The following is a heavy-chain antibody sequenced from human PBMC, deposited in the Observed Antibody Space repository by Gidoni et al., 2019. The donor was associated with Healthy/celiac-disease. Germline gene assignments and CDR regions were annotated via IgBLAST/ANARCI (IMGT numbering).Heavy chain of an antibody. D-gene: IGHD2-8*01. CDR3: GTSHSLAFDI. V-gene: IGHV4-38-2*01. J-gene: IGHJ3*02. CDR1: GYSISSGYY. Sequence: QVQLQESCPGPVKPSETLSLTCAVSGYSISSGYYWGWIRQPPGKGPEWIGSIYHSGSTYYHPSLKSRVTISVDTSKNQFSLKLSSVTAADTAVYYCGTSHSLAFDIWGQGTMVTVSS. CDR2: IYHSGST.